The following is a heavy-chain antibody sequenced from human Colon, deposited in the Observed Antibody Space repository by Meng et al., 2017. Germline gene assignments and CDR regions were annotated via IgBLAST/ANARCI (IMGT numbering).Heavy chain of an antibody. CDR1: GFTFRSHG. J-gene: IGHJ6*01. V-gene: IGHV3-33*01. D-gene: IGHD3-10*01. Sequence: GESLKISCAASGFTFRSHGMHWVRQAPGKGLEWVAVIWYDGSNKNYGDSVKGRFTISRDNSKNTVFLQMNSLRAEDTALYYCARESYWSGKPNDDHGMDVWGQGTTVTGSS. CDR2: IWYDGSNK. CDR3: ARESYWSGKPNDDHGMDV.